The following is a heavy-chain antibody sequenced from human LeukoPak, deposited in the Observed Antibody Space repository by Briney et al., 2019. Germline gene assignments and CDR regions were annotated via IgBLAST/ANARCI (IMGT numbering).Heavy chain of an antibody. Sequence: QSGMSLRLSCAASGFTFSSYAMHWVRQAPGKGLEWVAVISYDGSNKYYADSVKGRFTISRDNSKNTLYLQMNSLRAEDTAVYYCADDYYDSSGYYYFQHWGQGTLVTVSS. V-gene: IGHV3-30-3*01. J-gene: IGHJ1*01. D-gene: IGHD3-22*01. CDR3: ADDYYDSSGYYYFQH. CDR2: ISYDGSNK. CDR1: GFTFSSYA.